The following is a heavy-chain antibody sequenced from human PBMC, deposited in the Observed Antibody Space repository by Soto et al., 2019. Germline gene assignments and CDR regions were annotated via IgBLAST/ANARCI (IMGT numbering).Heavy chain of an antibody. V-gene: IGHV3-33*01. Sequence: PGGSLRLSCAASGFTFSSYGMHWVRQAPGKGLEWVAVIWYDGSNKYYADSVKGRFTISRDNSKNTLYLQMNSLRAEDTAVYYCARDASVRYTGLSFNYWGQGTLVTVSS. CDR1: GFTFSSYG. CDR3: ARDASVRYTGLSFNY. J-gene: IGHJ4*02. CDR2: IWYDGSNK. D-gene: IGHD1-1*01.